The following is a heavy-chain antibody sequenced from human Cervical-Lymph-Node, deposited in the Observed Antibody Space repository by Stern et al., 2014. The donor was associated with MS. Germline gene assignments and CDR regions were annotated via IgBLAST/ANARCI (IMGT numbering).Heavy chain of an antibody. Sequence: QVQLQESGPGLVKPSETLSLTCAVSGDSISSYTHYWAWIRQPPGKGLEWIGIVVYSGTTYYNPSLKSPSPISVNQSKNHFPLGLTSVTAADTAVYYCAKHACTGAACPFDLWGQGTLVTVSS. J-gene: IGHJ4*02. CDR3: AKHACTGAACPFDL. CDR1: GDSISSYTHY. D-gene: IGHD2-8*02. CDR2: VVYSGTT. V-gene: IGHV4-39*01.